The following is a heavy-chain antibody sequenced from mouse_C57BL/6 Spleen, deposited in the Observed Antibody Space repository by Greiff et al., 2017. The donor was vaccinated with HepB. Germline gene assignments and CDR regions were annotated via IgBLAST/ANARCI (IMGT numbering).Heavy chain of an antibody. CDR3: ARSRSPYWYFDV. CDR2: INPNNGGT. J-gene: IGHJ1*03. Sequence: EVKLQQSGPELVKPGASVKIPCKASGYTFTDYNMDWVKQSHGKSLEWIGDINPNNGGTIYNQKFKGKATLTVDKSSSTAYMELRSLTSEDTAVYYCARSRSPYWYFDVWGTGTTVTVSS. V-gene: IGHV1-18*01. CDR1: GYTFTDYN.